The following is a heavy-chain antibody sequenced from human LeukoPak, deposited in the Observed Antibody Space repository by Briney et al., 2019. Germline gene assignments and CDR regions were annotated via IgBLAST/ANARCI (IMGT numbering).Heavy chain of an antibody. V-gene: IGHV3-9*01. Sequence: PGRSLRLSCAASGFTFDDYAMHWVRQALGKGLEWVSGISWNSGSIGYADSVKGRFTISRDNAKNSLYLQMNSLRAEDTALYYCAKDIGQWLVQGAFDIWGQGTMVTVSS. J-gene: IGHJ3*02. CDR1: GFTFDDYA. D-gene: IGHD6-19*01. CDR3: AKDIGQWLVQGAFDI. CDR2: ISWNSGSI.